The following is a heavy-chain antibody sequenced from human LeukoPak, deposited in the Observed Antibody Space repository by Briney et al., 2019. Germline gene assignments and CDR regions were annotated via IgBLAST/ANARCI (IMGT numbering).Heavy chain of an antibody. CDR2: ITNSGNSK. J-gene: IGHJ4*02. V-gene: IGHV3-48*01. CDR1: EFTFSSYS. CDR3: ARDQRSGYYDGYDY. D-gene: IGHD3-22*01. Sequence: GGSLRLSCAASEFTFSSYSMNWVRQAPGKGLEWVSYITNSGNSKSYADSVKGRFTISRDNTKNSLYLQMNSLRAEDTAVYYCARDQRSGYYDGYDYWGQGTLVTVSS.